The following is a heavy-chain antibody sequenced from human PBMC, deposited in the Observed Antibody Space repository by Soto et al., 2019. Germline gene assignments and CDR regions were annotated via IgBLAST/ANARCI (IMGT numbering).Heavy chain of an antibody. J-gene: IGHJ3*02. CDR2: IYSGGST. CDR1: GFTVSSNY. CDR3: ARLMYYYDSSGYPHDAFDI. Sequence: GGSLRLSCAASGFTVSSNYMSWVRQAPGKGLEWVSVIYSGGSTYYADSVKGRFTISRHNSKNTPYLQMNSLRAEDTAVYYCARLMYYYDSSGYPHDAFDIWGQGTMVTVSS. V-gene: IGHV3-53*04. D-gene: IGHD3-22*01.